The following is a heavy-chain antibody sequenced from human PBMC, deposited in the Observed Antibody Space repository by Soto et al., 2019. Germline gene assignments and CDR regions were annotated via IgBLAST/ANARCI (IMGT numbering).Heavy chain of an antibody. CDR2: ISSTSTYT. Sequence: PGGSRRLSCAASGFTFRSYAMNWVRQTQEKGLEWVSSISSTSTYTHYADSVRGRFTISRDNANNSLFLQMNSLRAEDTAIYYCARDLALAGNYWGQGALVTVSS. CDR1: GFTFRSYA. J-gene: IGHJ4*02. CDR3: ARDLALAGNY. V-gene: IGHV3-21*01. D-gene: IGHD6-19*01.